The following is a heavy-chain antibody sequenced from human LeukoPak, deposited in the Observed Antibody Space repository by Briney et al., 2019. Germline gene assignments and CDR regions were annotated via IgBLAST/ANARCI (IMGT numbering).Heavy chain of an antibody. D-gene: IGHD1-26*01. CDR2: ISSSSSTI. CDR3: ARDAGKGIVGATPFDY. Sequence: GGSLRLSCAASGFTFSSYSMNWVRQAPGKGLEWVSYISSSSSTIYYADSVRGRFTISRDNAKSSLYLQMNSLRAEDTAVYYCARDAGKGIVGATPFDYWGQGTLVTVSS. V-gene: IGHV3-48*01. CDR1: GFTFSSYS. J-gene: IGHJ4*02.